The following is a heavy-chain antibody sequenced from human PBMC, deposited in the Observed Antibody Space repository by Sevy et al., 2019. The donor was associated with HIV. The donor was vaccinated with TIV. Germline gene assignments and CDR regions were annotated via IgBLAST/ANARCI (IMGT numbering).Heavy chain of an antibody. CDR3: GKVKWGVGATGGDFDS. V-gene: IGHV3-23*01. Sequence: GGSLRLSCVASGLTFYSYAMSWVRQAPGKGLEWVSGVSGSGASTFYADSVKGRFTISRDNSKNTLHLQMNSLRAEDTAVYSCGKVKWGVGATGGDFDSWGQGALVTVSS. CDR1: GLTFYSYA. D-gene: IGHD1-26*01. CDR2: VSGSGAST. J-gene: IGHJ4*02.